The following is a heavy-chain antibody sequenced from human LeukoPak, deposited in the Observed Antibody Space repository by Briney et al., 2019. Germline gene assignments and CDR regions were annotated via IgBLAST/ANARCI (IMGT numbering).Heavy chain of an antibody. V-gene: IGHV3-74*01. CDR1: GFTFSSYW. J-gene: IGHJ4*02. CDR2: INSDGSST. D-gene: IGHD6-19*01. Sequence: PGGSLRLSCAASGFTFSSYWMHWVRQDQGKGLVWVSRINSDGSSTSYADSVKGRFTISRDNAKNTLYLQMNSLRAEDTAVYYCAKVSSGWYLGFDYWGQGTLVTVSS. CDR3: AKVSSGWYLGFDY.